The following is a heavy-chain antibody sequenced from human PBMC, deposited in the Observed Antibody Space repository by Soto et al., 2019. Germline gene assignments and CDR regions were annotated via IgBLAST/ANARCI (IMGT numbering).Heavy chain of an antibody. V-gene: IGHV1-8*01. CDR2: MNPNTGDT. CDR3: ARGDGYIFDY. Sequence: QVQLVQSGAEVKKPGASVKVSCKASGYTFISYDINWVRQATGQGLEWMGWMNPNTGDTGYAQKFQGRVTMTRNTSINTANLELSSLRSDDTAVYFCARGDGYIFDYWGLGTLVTVSS. CDR1: GYTFISYD. J-gene: IGHJ4*02. D-gene: IGHD5-12*01.